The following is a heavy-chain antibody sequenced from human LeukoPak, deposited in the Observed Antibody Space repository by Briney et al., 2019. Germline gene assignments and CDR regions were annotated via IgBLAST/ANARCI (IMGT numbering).Heavy chain of an antibody. V-gene: IGHV4-39*01. CDR3: ARHALEAVAGHFDY. CDR1: GGSISSSSYY. Sequence: SETLSLTCTVSGGSISSSSYYWGWIRQPPGKGLEWIGSIYYSGSTYYNPSLKSRVTISVDTSKNQISLKLSSVTAADTAVYYCARHALEAVAGHFDYWGQGTLVTVSS. D-gene: IGHD6-19*01. CDR2: IYYSGST. J-gene: IGHJ4*02.